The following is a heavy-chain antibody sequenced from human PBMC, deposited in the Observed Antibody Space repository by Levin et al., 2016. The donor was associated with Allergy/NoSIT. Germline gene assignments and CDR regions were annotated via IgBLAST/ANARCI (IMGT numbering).Heavy chain of an antibody. CDR3: ARGAFTMVRGVIRWFDP. D-gene: IGHD3-10*01. V-gene: IGHV4-34*01. J-gene: IGHJ5*02. CDR2: INHSGST. Sequence: WIRQPPGKGLEWIGEINHSGSTNYNPSLKSRVTISVDTSKNQFSLKLSSVTAADTAVYYCARGAFTMVRGVIRWFDPWGQGTLVTVSS.